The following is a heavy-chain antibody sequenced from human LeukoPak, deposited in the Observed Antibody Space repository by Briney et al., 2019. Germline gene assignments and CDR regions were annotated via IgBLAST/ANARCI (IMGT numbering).Heavy chain of an antibody. CDR2: IDWDDDK. CDR3: ARMSRGYSYGHFDY. D-gene: IGHD5-18*01. V-gene: IGHV2-70*11. Sequence: SGPALVKPTQTLTLTCTFSGFSLSTSGMCVSWIRQPPGKALEWLARIDWDDDKYYSTSLKTRLTISKDTSKDQVVLTMTNMDPVDTATYYCARMSRGYSYGHFDYWGQGTLVTVSS. CDR1: GFSLSTSGMC. J-gene: IGHJ4*02.